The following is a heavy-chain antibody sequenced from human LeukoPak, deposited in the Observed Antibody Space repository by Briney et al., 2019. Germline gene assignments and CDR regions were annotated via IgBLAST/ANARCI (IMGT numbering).Heavy chain of an antibody. Sequence: GGSLRLSCAASGFTFSSYGMHWVRQAPGKGLEWVAVISYDGSNKYYADSVKGRFTISRDNSKNTLYLQMNSLRAEDTAVYYCAKEDYVPFDYWGQGTLATVSS. V-gene: IGHV3-30*18. CDR2: ISYDGSNK. D-gene: IGHD4-17*01. J-gene: IGHJ4*02. CDR1: GFTFSSYG. CDR3: AKEDYVPFDY.